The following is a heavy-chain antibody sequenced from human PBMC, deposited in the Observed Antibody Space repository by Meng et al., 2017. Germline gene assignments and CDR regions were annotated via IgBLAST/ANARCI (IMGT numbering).Heavy chain of an antibody. CDR1: GGSFSGYY. D-gene: IGHD3-22*01. V-gene: IGHV4-34*01. CDR3: ARSDYYDSSGYYYWVDY. J-gene: IGHJ4*02. CDR2: INHSGST. Sequence: SETLSLTCAVYGGSFSGYYWSWIRQPPGKGLEWIGEINHSGSTNYNPSLKSRVTISVDTSKNQFSLKLSSVIAADTAVYYCARSDYYDSSGYYYWVDYWGQGTLVTVSS.